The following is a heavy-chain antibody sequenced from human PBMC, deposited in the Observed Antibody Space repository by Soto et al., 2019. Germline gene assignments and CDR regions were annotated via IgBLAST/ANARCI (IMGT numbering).Heavy chain of an antibody. CDR3: ARDFSLDYDFWSGYSQNWFDP. D-gene: IGHD3-3*01. V-gene: IGHV3-74*01. J-gene: IGHJ5*02. CDR1: GFTFSSYW. CDR2: INSDGSST. Sequence: GGSLRLSCAASGFTFSSYWMHWVRQAPGKGLVWASRINSDGSSTSYADSVKGRFTISRDNAKNTLYLQMNSLRAEDTAVYYCARDFSLDYDFWSGYSQNWFDPWGQGTLVTVSS.